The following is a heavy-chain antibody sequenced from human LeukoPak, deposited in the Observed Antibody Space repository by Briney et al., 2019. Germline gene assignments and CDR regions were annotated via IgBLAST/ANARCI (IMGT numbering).Heavy chain of an antibody. CDR1: GFTFSSYG. CDR2: IWYDGSNK. Sequence: GGSLRLSCAASGFTFSSYGMHWVRQAPGKGLEWVAVIWYDGSNKYYADSVKGRFTISRDNSKSTLYLQMNSLRAEDTAVYYCAGSGEAAHTYYFDYWGQGTLVTVSS. J-gene: IGHJ4*02. V-gene: IGHV3-33*01. CDR3: AGSGEAAHTYYFDY. D-gene: IGHD2-15*01.